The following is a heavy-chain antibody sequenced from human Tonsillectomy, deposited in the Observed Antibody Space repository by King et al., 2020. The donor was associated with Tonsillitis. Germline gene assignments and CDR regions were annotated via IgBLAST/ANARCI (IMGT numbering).Heavy chain of an antibody. Sequence: VQLVESGGGLVQPGGSLRLSCAASGFTFSTYEMNWVRQAPGKGLEWVSYIMNSAGTIFYADSVKGRLTSSIDNANSLYLQMNSLRAEDTAVYYCARGRYCTSANCGGDAFDLWGQGTVVAVSS. CDR2: IMNSAGTI. V-gene: IGHV3-48*03. D-gene: IGHD2-2*01. CDR1: GFTFSTYE. J-gene: IGHJ3*01. CDR3: ARGRYCTSANCGGDAFDL.